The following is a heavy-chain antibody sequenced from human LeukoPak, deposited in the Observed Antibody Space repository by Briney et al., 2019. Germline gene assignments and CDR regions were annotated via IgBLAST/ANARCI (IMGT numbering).Heavy chain of an antibody. D-gene: IGHD3-10*01. V-gene: IGHV1-2*02. Sequence: ASVKVSCKASGYTFTDFYMLWVRQAPGQGLEWLGWINPNTGGTDYAQKFQGRVTMTRDTSTSTTYMELSRLRSDDTAVYHCARGHGSYYYYMNVWGKGTTVTVSS. CDR2: INPNTGGT. CDR1: GYTFTDFY. J-gene: IGHJ6*03. CDR3: ARGHGSYYYYMNV.